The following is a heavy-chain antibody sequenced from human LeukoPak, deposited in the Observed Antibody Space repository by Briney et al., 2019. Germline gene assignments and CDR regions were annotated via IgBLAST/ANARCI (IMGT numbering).Heavy chain of an antibody. D-gene: IGHD3-10*01. CDR3: ARNIGSGSYYYDYFDY. V-gene: IGHV1-2*02. Sequence: ASVKVSCKASGYTFTDYYIHWVRQAPGQGLEWMGWINPNSGGTNYAQKFQGRVTMTRDTPISTAYMELSRLRSDDTAVFYCARNIGSGSYYYDYFDYWGQGTLVTVSS. J-gene: IGHJ4*02. CDR2: INPNSGGT. CDR1: GYTFTDYY.